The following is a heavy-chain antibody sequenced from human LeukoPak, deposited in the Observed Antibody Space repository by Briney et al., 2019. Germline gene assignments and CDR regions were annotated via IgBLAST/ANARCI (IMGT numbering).Heavy chain of an antibody. CDR3: ARLGYYGSGSYYRPNLEDYYYGMNV. J-gene: IGHJ6*02. CDR1: GFTFDDYA. Sequence: PGRSLRLSCVASGFTFDDYAMHWVRQAPGKGLEWVSGISWNSGSIGYADSVKGRFTISRDNAKNSLYLQMNSLRAEDTAVYYCARLGYYGSGSYYRPNLEDYYYGMNVWGQGTTVTVSS. V-gene: IGHV3-9*01. CDR2: ISWNSGSI. D-gene: IGHD3-10*01.